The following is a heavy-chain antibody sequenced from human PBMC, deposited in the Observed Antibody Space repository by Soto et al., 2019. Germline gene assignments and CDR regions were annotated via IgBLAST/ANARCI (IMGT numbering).Heavy chain of an antibody. CDR2: IYYSGNT. J-gene: IGHJ5*02. CDR1: GASMSTYY. V-gene: IGHV4-59*12. CDR3: AGAEGDYGDYAESWFDP. D-gene: IGHD4-17*01. Sequence: VQLQESGPGLVKPSETLSLTCTVSGASMSTYYWSWIRQTPGKGLEWIGFIYYSGNTQYNPSLKSRVTISPATTQVSLKLSSVTAADTAVYFCAGAEGDYGDYAESWFDPWGQGTLVTVSS.